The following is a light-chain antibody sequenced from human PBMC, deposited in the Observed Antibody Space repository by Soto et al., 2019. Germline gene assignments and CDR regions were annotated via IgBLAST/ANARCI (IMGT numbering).Light chain of an antibody. J-gene: IGLJ1*01. Sequence: QTVLTQPASVSGSPGQSITISCTGTSSDVAGYNYVSWYQQHPGKAPKLMIYEVSNRPSGVSNRFSGSKYGNTASLTISGLQAEDEADYYCSSYTNSNTYVFGTGTKVTVL. CDR1: SSDVAGYNY. CDR2: EVS. CDR3: SSYTNSNTYV. V-gene: IGLV2-14*01.